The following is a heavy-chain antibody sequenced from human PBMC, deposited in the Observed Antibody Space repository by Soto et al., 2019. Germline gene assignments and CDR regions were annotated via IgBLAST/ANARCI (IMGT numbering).Heavy chain of an antibody. CDR3: AKAQSQYYDFWSGFPFPYYFDY. J-gene: IGHJ4*02. Sequence: GGSLRLSCAASGFTFSSYAMSWVRQAPGKGLEWVSAISGSGGSTYYADSVKGRFTISRDNSKNTLYLQMNSLRAEDTAVYYCAKAQSQYYDFWSGFPFPYYFDYWGQGTLVTVSS. D-gene: IGHD3-3*01. CDR1: GFTFSSYA. V-gene: IGHV3-23*01. CDR2: ISGSGGST.